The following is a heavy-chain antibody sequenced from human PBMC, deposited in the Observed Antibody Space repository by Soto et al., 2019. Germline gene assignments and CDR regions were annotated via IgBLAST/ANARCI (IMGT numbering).Heavy chain of an antibody. D-gene: IGHD6-6*01. CDR3: ARDPLSIAARKFNY. CDR1: GFTFSDYY. V-gene: IGHV3-11*01. J-gene: IGHJ4*02. CDR2: ISSSGSTI. Sequence: GGSLRLSCAASGFTFSDYYMSWIRQAPGKGLEWVSYISSSGSTIYYADSVKGRFTISRDNAKNSLYLQMNSLRAEDTAVYYCARDPLSIAARKFNYWGQGTLVTVSS.